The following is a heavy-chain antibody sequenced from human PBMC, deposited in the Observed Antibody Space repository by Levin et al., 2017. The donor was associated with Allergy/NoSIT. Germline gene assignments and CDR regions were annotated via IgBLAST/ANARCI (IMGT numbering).Heavy chain of an antibody. J-gene: IGHJ3*02. V-gene: IGHV4-39*07. CDR2: IYYSGST. CDR1: GGSISSSSYY. CDR3: AREARYSGSYKRRGEDAFDI. D-gene: IGHD1-26*01. Sequence: SQTLSLTCTVSGGSISSSSYYWGWIRQPPGKGLEWIGSIYYSGSTYYNPSLKSRVTISVDTSKNQFSLKLSSVTAADTAVYYCAREARYSGSYKRRGEDAFDIWGQGTMVTVSS.